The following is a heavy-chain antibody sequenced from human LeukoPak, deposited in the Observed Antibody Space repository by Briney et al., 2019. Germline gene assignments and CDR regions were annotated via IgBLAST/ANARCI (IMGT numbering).Heavy chain of an antibody. D-gene: IGHD3-16*01. CDR3: ARLLRGPNYYFDC. Sequence: SETLSLTCTVSGGSISSYYWSWIRQPPGKGLEWIGYIYTSGSTNYNPSLKSRVTISVDTSKNQFSLKLSSVTAADTAVYYCARLLRGPNYYFDCWGQGTLVTVSS. J-gene: IGHJ4*02. V-gene: IGHV4-4*09. CDR1: GGSISSYY. CDR2: IYTSGST.